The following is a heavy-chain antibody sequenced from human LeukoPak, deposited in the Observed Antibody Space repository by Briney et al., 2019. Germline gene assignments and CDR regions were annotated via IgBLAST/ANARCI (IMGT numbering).Heavy chain of an antibody. CDR1: GFTFSSYA. V-gene: IGHV3-30*04. Sequence: SGGSLRLSCAASGFTFSSYAMHWVRQAPGKGLEWVAVISYDGSNKYCADSVKGRFTISRDNSKNTLYLQMNSLRAEDTAVYYCARAPFGELSVAFDIWGQGTMVTVSS. CDR3: ARAPFGELSVAFDI. D-gene: IGHD3-10*01. J-gene: IGHJ3*02. CDR2: ISYDGSNK.